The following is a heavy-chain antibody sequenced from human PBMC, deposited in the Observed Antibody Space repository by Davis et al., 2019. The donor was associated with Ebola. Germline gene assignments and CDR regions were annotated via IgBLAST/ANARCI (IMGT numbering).Heavy chain of an antibody. D-gene: IGHD3-3*01. CDR3: ARDQRFLEWLPNYNYHGMDV. V-gene: IGHV1-3*01. CDR2: INAGNGNT. CDR1: GYTFTSYA. J-gene: IGHJ6*02. Sequence: AASVKVSCKASGYTFTSYAMQWVRQAPGQRLEWMGWINAGNGNTKYSQKFQGRVTITRDTSASTAYMELSSLRSENTAVYYRARDQRFLEWLPNYNYHGMDVWGQGTTVTVSS.